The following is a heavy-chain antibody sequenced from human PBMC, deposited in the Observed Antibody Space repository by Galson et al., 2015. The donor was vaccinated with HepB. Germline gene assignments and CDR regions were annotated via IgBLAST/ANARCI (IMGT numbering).Heavy chain of an antibody. Sequence: SLRLSCAASGFTFSSYGMHWVRQAPGKGLEWVAFIRYDGSNKYYADSVKGRFTISRDNSKNTLYLQMNSLRAEDTAVYYCAKDRADYDSSGYYLDAFDIWGQGTMVTVSS. D-gene: IGHD3-22*01. CDR2: IRYDGSNK. CDR3: AKDRADYDSSGYYLDAFDI. J-gene: IGHJ3*02. V-gene: IGHV3-30*02. CDR1: GFTFSSYG.